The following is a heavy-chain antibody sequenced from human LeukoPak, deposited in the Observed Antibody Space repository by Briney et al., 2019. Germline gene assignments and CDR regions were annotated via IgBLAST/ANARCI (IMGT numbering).Heavy chain of an antibody. J-gene: IGHJ3*02. CDR1: GFTLKIYP. CDR3: AREGVQTTVDAFDI. V-gene: IGHV3-30*04. Sequence: GGSLRLSCAASGFTLKIYPMHWVRQAPGKGLEWLSVISHDGSDRNNADSVKGRFIISRDNSKNTIYLQLNSLRPEDTAMYYCAREGVQTTVDAFDIWGLGTMVIVSS. D-gene: IGHD4-17*01. CDR2: ISHDGSDR.